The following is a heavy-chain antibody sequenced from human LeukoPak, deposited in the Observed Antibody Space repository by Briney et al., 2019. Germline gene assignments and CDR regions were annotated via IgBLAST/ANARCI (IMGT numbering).Heavy chain of an antibody. CDR1: GFTFSSYA. D-gene: IGHD4-17*01. J-gene: IGHJ6*02. CDR3: ARDGSDYGDYYYYGMDV. V-gene: IGHV3-64*01. Sequence: GGSLRLSCAASGFTFSSYAMHWVRQAPGKGLEYVSAISSNGGSTYYANSVKGRFTISRDNSKNTLYLQMGSLRAEDMAVYYCARDGSDYGDYYYYGMDVWGQGTTVTASS. CDR2: ISSNGGST.